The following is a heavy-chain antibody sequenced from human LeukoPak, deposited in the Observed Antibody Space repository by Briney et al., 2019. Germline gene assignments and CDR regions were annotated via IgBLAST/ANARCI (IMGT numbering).Heavy chain of an antibody. Sequence: GGSLRLSCTASGFTFNNYNMNWVRQAPGKGLELVSSITSGSSHIYYADSVKGRFTISRDNTKSSLYLQMNSLRAEDTAVYYCARGFPPPYYDSSGYDYWGQGTLVTVSS. D-gene: IGHD3-22*01. CDR2: ITSGSSHI. V-gene: IGHV3-21*01. CDR1: GFTFNNYN. J-gene: IGHJ4*02. CDR3: ARGFPPPYYDSSGYDY.